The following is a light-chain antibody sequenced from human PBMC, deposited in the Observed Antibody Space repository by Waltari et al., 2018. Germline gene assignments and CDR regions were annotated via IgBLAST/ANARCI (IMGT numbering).Light chain of an antibody. J-gene: IGKJ1*01. CDR1: QSIRGW. CDR2: DAS. V-gene: IGKV1-5*01. Sequence: DIQMTQSPSMLSASVGDRVTITCRASQSIRGWLAWYQMKQGLAPKLLIYDASNWGDGIPTRFSGSGFGTNFTLTINSLQPDDFATYYCQEYNRFSTFGLGTKV. CDR3: QEYNRFST.